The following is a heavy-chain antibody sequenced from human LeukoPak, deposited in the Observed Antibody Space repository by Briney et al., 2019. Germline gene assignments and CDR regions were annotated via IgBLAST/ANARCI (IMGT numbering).Heavy chain of an antibody. V-gene: IGHV3-13*01. D-gene: IGHD5-18*01. J-gene: IGHJ4*02. CDR1: GFTFSSYD. CDR3: ARQGYSYGFDY. CDR2: IGTAGDT. Sequence: GGSLRLSCAASGFTFSSYDMHWVRQATGKGLEWVSAIGTAGDTYYPGSVKGRFTISRKNAKNSLYLQMNSLRAGDTAVYYCARQGYSYGFDYWGQGTLVTVSS.